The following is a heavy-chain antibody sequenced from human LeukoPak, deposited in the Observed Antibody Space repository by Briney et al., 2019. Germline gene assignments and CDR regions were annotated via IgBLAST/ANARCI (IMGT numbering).Heavy chain of an antibody. J-gene: IGHJ4*02. D-gene: IGHD6-13*01. CDR2: IYNSGST. CDR1: GGSISSGDYY. CDR3: AKSYSSSLIDD. Sequence: PSETLSLTCTVSGGSISSGDYYWSWLRQPPGKGLEWIGYIYNSGSTYYNPSLKSRVTISVDTSENQFSLKLSSVTAADTAVYYCAKSYSSSLIDDWGQGTLVTVSS. V-gene: IGHV4-30-4*08.